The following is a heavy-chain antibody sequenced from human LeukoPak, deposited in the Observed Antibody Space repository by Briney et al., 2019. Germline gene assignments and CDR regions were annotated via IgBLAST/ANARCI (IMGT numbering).Heavy chain of an antibody. CDR3: GGSVVCWDRFNH. V-gene: IGHV4-59*01. D-gene: IGHD1-26*01. CDR1: GGSISSYY. J-gene: IGHJ4*02. Sequence: SETLSLTCNVSGGSISSYYCSWIRQTPGKGLEWLGYLSYTGRTNYNPSLNSRLTISVDTSKKQFSLKLKSVTSADTAVYFCGGSVVCWDRFNHWGQGTLVTVSS. CDR2: LSYTGRT.